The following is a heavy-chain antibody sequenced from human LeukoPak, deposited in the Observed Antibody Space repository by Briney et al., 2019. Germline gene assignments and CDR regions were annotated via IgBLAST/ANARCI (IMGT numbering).Heavy chain of an antibody. CDR3: ARGPPAGYSTNWFDP. CDR1: GFTFSSYS. CDR2: IGSGSSFI. D-gene: IGHD3/OR15-3a*01. Sequence: GGSLRLSCAASGFTFSSYSMNWVRQAPGKGLEWVSSIGSGSSFIYYADSVKGRFTVSGDSAKTSLYLQMNSLRAEDTAVYYCARGPPAGYSTNWFDPWGQGTLVTVS. J-gene: IGHJ5*02. V-gene: IGHV3-21*01.